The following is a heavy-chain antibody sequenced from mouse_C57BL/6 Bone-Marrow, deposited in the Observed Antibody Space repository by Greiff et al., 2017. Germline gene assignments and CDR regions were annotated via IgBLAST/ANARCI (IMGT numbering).Heavy chain of an antibody. CDR3: ARRGDGTMDY. Sequence: EVTVVESGGDLVKPGGSLKLSCAASGFTFSSYGMSWVRQTPDKRLEWVATISSGGSYTYYPDSVKGRFTISRDNAKNTLYLQMSSLKSEDTAMYYCARRGDGTMDYWGQGTSVTVSS. V-gene: IGHV5-6*02. CDR1: GFTFSSYG. J-gene: IGHJ4*01. CDR2: ISSGGSYT.